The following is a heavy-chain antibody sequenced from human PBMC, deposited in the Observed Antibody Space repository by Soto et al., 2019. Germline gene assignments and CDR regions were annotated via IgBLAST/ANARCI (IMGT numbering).Heavy chain of an antibody. CDR1: GVSISSYF. Sequence: SATLSLTCSVSGVSISSYFWSWIRQPPGRGLEWIGYTYHRGSTNYSPSLKSRVAISLDTSENQFSLKVNSVTAADTAVYYCARIGGYHGPLDYWGQGTPVTVSS. J-gene: IGHJ4*02. V-gene: IGHV4-59*01. CDR3: ARIGGYHGPLDY. CDR2: TYHRGST. D-gene: IGHD3-16*02.